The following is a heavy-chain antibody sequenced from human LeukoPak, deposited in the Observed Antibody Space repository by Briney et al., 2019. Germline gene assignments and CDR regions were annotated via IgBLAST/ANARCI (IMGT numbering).Heavy chain of an antibody. CDR1: GGSISSGGYY. J-gene: IGHJ4*02. Sequence: SETLSLTCTVSGGSISSGGYYWSWIRQHPGKGLEWIGYIYYSGSTYYNPSLKSRVTISVDTSKNQLSLKLSSVTHADTAVYYCARVSVTSRGLDFDYWGQGTLVTVSS. V-gene: IGHV4-31*03. CDR2: IYYSGST. CDR3: ARVSVTSRGLDFDY. D-gene: IGHD5-18*01.